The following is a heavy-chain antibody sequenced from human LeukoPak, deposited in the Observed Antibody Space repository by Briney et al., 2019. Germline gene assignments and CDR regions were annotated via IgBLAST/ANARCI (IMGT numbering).Heavy chain of an antibody. Sequence: GGSLRLSCAASRFSFSAYPMGWVRRAPGKGLEWVGRIKSKTDGGTTDYAAPVKGRFTISRDDSKNTLYLQMNSLKTEDTAVYYCTTFIVLITSTMDVWGKGTTVTVSS. V-gene: IGHV3-15*01. CDR3: TTFIVLITSTMDV. D-gene: IGHD2-8*01. CDR2: IKSKTDGGTT. CDR1: RFSFSAYP. J-gene: IGHJ6*03.